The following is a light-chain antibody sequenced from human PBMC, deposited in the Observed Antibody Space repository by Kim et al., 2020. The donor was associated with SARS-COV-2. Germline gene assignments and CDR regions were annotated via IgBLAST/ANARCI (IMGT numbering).Light chain of an antibody. V-gene: IGKV3-11*01. CDR2: DAS. Sequence: WSPGETATLTCRASQSGSNFVAGYQQKPGQAPRRLIYDASNRAPGIPARFSGSGSGTDFTPTISSLKPEDFAVYYCQQRTNWPPFTFGQGTKLEIK. J-gene: IGKJ2*01. CDR3: QQRTNWPPFT. CDR1: QSGSNF.